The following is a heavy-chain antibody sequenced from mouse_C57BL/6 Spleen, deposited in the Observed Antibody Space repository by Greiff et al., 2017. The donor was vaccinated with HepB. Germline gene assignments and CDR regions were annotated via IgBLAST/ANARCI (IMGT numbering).Heavy chain of an antibody. CDR3: AREERNTPVKAY. D-gene: IGHD5-1-1*01. CDR1: GYTFTSYW. Sequence: QVQLQQPGAELVKPGASVQLSCKASGYTFTSYWMHWVKQRPGQGLEWIGMIHPNSGSTNYNEKFKSKATLAVDKSSSTAYMQLSSLTSEDTAVYYSAREERNTPVKAYWGHGTLVTVSA. V-gene: IGHV1-64*01. CDR2: IHPNSGST. J-gene: IGHJ3*01.